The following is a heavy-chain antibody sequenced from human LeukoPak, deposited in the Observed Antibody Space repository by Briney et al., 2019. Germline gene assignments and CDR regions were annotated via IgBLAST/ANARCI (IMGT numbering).Heavy chain of an antibody. CDR3: ARDEDSSSWYRGRPGVWFDP. CDR1: GYTFTGYY. CDR2: INPNSGGT. J-gene: IGHJ5*02. Sequence: LWASVKVSCKASGYTFTGYYMHWVRQAPGQGLEWMGWINPNSGGTNYAQKFQGRVTMTRDTSISTAYMELSRLRSDDTAVYYCARDEDSSSWYRGRPGVWFDPWGQGTLVTVSS. D-gene: IGHD6-13*01. V-gene: IGHV1-2*02.